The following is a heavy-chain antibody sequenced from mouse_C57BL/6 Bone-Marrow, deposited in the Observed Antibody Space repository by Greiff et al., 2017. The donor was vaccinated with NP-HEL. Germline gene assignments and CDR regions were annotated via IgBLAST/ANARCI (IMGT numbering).Heavy chain of an antibody. Sequence: EVNLVESGGGLVKPGGSLKLSCAASGFTFSSYAMSWVRQTPEKRLEWVATISDGGSYTYYPDNVKGRFTISRDNAKNNLYLQMSHLKSEDTAMYYCARDPAYYSNLDWYFEVWGTGTTVTVSS. D-gene: IGHD2-5*01. CDR2: ISDGGSYT. V-gene: IGHV5-4*01. CDR1: GFTFSSYA. CDR3: ARDPAYYSNLDWYFEV. J-gene: IGHJ1*03.